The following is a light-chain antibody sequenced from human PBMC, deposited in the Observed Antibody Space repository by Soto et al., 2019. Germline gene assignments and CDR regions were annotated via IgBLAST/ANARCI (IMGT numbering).Light chain of an antibody. V-gene: IGKV1-5*03. J-gene: IGKJ1*01. CDR3: QQYHIYSGT. CDR2: KAS. CDR1: QTIDSW. Sequence: DIQMNQSPSTLSASLGDRVTITCRASQTIDSWLSCYQQRPGKPPNLLIYKASTLASGVPSRFSGSGSGTEFTLTINSLQPDDFATYYCQQYHIYSGTFGQGTKVDIK.